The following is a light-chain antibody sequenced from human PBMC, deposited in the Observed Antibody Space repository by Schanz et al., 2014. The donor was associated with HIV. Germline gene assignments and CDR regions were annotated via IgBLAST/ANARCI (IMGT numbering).Light chain of an antibody. J-gene: IGLJ2*01. Sequence: QSVLTQPPSASGTPGQRVTISCSGSTSNVGSRSVDWYQQFPGAAPKLLIYNTHLRPSGVTDRFSGSKSDTSASLAITGLQAEDEADYYCQSFDSSVSGVVFGGGTKLTVL. CDR1: TSNVGSRS. CDR3: QSFDSSVSGVV. CDR2: NTH. V-gene: IGLV1-44*01.